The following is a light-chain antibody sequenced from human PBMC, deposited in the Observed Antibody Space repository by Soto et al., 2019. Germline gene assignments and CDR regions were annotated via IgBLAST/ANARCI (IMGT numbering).Light chain of an antibody. J-gene: IGKJ4*01. CDR3: QQCYSIHALT. Sequence: DIQMTQSPSSLSASVGDRVTISCRASQTISTYLHWYQHKPGRAPRLLISDVSNLQSGVPGRFRGSGSETEFTLTITYLQPEDFATYYCQQCYSIHALTFGGGTKVELK. V-gene: IGKV1-39*01. CDR2: DVS. CDR1: QTISTY.